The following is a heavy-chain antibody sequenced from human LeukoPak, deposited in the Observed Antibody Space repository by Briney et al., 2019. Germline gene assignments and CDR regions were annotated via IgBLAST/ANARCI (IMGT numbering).Heavy chain of an antibody. CDR1: GYTFTGYY. Sequence: ASVKVSCKASGYTFTGYYMHWVRQAPGQGLEWIGWINPNSGGTNYAQKFQGRVTMTRDTSISTAYMELSRLRSDDTAVYYCALVVAAFDSFDIWGQGTMVTVSS. D-gene: IGHD2-15*01. V-gene: IGHV1-2*02. J-gene: IGHJ3*02. CDR3: ALVVAAFDSFDI. CDR2: INPNSGGT.